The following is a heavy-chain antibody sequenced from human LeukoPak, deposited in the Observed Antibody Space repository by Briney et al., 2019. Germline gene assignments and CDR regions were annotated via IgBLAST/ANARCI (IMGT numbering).Heavy chain of an antibody. CDR1: GFTFSDYA. CDR3: AKERRNNAAAGTDY. V-gene: IGHV3-23*01. J-gene: IGHJ4*02. D-gene: IGHD6-13*01. CDR2: ITGSGGGS. Sequence: PGGSLRLSCAASGFTFSDYAMTWVRQAPGKGLEWVSSITGSGGGSYYADSVKGRFTISRDNSKDTLYLHINTLGAEDTAIYYCAKERRNNAAAGTDYWGQGILVTVSS.